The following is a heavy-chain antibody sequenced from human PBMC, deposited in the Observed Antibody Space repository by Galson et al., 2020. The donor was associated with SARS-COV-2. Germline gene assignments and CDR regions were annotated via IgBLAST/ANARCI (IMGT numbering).Heavy chain of an antibody. Sequence: GGSLRLSCAASGFTFSSYAMNWVRQAPGKGLEWVAVISGSGGTTYSADSVKGRFTISRDNSKNTLYLQMNSLRAEDTAVYYCAKRAGAGFWYFDLWGRGTLVTVSS. J-gene: IGHJ2*01. CDR3: AKRAGAGFWYFDL. CDR2: ISGSGGTT. D-gene: IGHD6-19*01. V-gene: IGHV3-23*01. CDR1: GFTFSSYA.